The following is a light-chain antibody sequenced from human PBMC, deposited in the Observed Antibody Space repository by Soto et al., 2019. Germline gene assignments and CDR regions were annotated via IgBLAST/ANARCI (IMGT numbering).Light chain of an antibody. CDR2: DAS. CDR1: QSVSSGY. J-gene: IGKJ4*01. Sequence: EIVLTQSPGTLSLSPGERGTLSCRASQSVSSGYLAWYQQKPGQAPRLLIYDASSRATGIPDRFSGSGSGTDFTLTINSLEPEDFAVYFCHQRAGWPPTFGGGTKVDIK. V-gene: IGKV3D-20*02. CDR3: HQRAGWPPT.